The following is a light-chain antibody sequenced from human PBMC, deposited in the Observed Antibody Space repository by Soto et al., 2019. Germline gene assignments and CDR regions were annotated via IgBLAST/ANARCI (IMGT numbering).Light chain of an antibody. J-gene: IGKJ4*01. CDR2: AAS. V-gene: IGKV1-12*01. Sequence: DIPMTQSPSSVSASVGDRVTITCRASQDISSCLAWFQHKPGDAPSLLIYAASSLHTGVPSRFSGTGSGTEFALTINSLQPEDFATYYCLQGDSFPLTFGGGTKVEIK. CDR1: QDISSC. CDR3: LQGDSFPLT.